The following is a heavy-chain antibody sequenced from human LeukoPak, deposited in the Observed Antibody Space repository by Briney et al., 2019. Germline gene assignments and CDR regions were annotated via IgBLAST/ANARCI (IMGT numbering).Heavy chain of an antibody. CDR1: GFTFSDYW. Sequence: GGSLRLSCVASGFTFSDYWMTWVRQAPGKGLECVANIKQDGSEKFYVDSVKGRFTISRDNAKNSLYLQMNSLRAEDTAVYYCARDGGFSYGAIDFWGQGTMVTVSS. J-gene: IGHJ3*01. CDR2: IKQDGSEK. CDR3: ARDGGFSYGAIDF. D-gene: IGHD3-16*01. V-gene: IGHV3-7*01.